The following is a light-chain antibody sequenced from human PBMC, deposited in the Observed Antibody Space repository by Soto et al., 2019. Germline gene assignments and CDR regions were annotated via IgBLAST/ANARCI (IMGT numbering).Light chain of an antibody. Sequence: EIVVTQSPATLSVSPGERVTLSCRASQSVSSNFAWYQQKPGQAPRLLIYAASTRATGIPARFSGSGSGTEFTLTISSLQSEDFAVYYCQQYNIWPQTFGQGTKVDI. V-gene: IGKV3-15*01. J-gene: IGKJ1*01. CDR2: AAS. CDR1: QSVSSN. CDR3: QQYNIWPQT.